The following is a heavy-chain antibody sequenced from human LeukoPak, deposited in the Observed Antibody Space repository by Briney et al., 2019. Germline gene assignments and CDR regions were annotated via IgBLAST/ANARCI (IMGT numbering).Heavy chain of an antibody. CDR2: IYTSGST. Sequence: SETLSLTCTVSGGSISSYYWSWIRQPPGKGLEWIGYIYTSGSTNYNPSLKSRVTISVDTSKNQFSLRLSSVTAADTAVYYCARSRTTSGWFDPWGQGTLVTVSS. CDR1: GGSISSYY. D-gene: IGHD4-17*01. CDR3: ARSRTTSGWFDP. J-gene: IGHJ5*02. V-gene: IGHV4-4*09.